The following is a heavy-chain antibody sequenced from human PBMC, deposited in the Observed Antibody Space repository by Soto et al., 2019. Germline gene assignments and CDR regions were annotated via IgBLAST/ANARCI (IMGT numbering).Heavy chain of an antibody. CDR1: GGSISSSSYY. V-gene: IGHV4-39*01. CDR2: IYYSGST. CDR3: ARYVRYSSSWTQRGYMDV. Sequence: SETLSLTCTVSGGSISSSSYYWGWIRQPPGKGLEWIGSIYYSGSTYYNPSLKSRVTISVDTSKNQFSLKLSSVTAADTAVYYCARYVRYSSSWTQRGYMDVWGKGTTVTVSS. J-gene: IGHJ6*03. D-gene: IGHD6-13*01.